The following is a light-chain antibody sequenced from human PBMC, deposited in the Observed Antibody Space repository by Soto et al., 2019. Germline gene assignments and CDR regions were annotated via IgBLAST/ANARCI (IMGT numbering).Light chain of an antibody. CDR3: QQRSNWPPLT. CDR2: DAS. CDR1: LNITRF. J-gene: IGKJ4*01. V-gene: IGKV3-11*01. Sequence: EIVLTQSPATLSLSPGERATLSCRASLNITRFFASYQRTPGQAPSILIYDASNNASGIPAGFAGSGSGTDFTLTIISLEPEDSAIYYCQQRSNWPPLTFGGGTKVEIK.